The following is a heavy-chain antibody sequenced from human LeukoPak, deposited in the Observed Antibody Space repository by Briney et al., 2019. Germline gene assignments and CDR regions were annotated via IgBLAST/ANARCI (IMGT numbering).Heavy chain of an antibody. D-gene: IGHD2-15*01. J-gene: IGHJ4*02. CDR2: ISSSSSYI. CDR1: GFTFSSYN. V-gene: IGHV3-21*01. CDR3: ARECSGGSCYEDY. Sequence: PGGSLRLSCAASGFTFSSYNMNWVRQAPGKGLEWVSSISSSSSYIYYADSVKGRFTISRDNAKNSLYLQMNSLRAEDTAVYYCARECSGGSCYEDYWGQGTLVTVSS.